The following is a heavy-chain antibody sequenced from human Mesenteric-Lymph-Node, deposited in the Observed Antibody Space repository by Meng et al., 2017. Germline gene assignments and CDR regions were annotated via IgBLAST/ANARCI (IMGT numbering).Heavy chain of an antibody. Sequence: GESLKISCAASGFTLSGYWMHWVRQVPGKGLVWVSDLSSDGSTTRYADSVKGRFTISRDSAKNTLFLQMNSLRAEDTAVYYCARGVGWIQLWLLDYWGQGTLVTVSS. D-gene: IGHD5-18*01. J-gene: IGHJ4*02. V-gene: IGHV3-74*01. CDR2: LSSDGSTT. CDR3: ARGVGWIQLWLLDY. CDR1: GFTLSGYW.